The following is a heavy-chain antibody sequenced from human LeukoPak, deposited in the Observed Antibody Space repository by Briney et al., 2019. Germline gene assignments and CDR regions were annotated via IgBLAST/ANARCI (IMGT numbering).Heavy chain of an antibody. CDR3: AREDNEVVQRGHFDP. D-gene: IGHD2-15*01. CDR1: GYTFTGYY. J-gene: IGHJ5*02. Sequence: GASVKVSCKASGYTFTGYYMHWMRQAPGQGLEWMGWINPNSGGTNYAQKFQGRVTMTRDTSISTAYMELSRLRSDDTAVYYCAREDNEVVQRGHFDPWGQGTLVTVSS. CDR2: INPNSGGT. V-gene: IGHV1-2*02.